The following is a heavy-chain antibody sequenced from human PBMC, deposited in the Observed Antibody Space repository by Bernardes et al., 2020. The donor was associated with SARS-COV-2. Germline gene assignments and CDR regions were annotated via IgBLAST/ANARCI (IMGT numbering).Heavy chain of an antibody. CDR1: GFKLGSHW. J-gene: IGHJ4*02. CDR2: IRHEGSET. CDR3: ARVQNDHYDFWSGQPNKYFDS. D-gene: IGHD3-3*01. Sequence: GGSLRLSCAATGFKLGSHWMTWVRQPLGKGLEWVANIRHEGSETYYVDSVKGRFIISRDNAGSSVYLQMNSLRAEDTAVYYCARVQNDHYDFWSGQPNKYFDSWGQGTQVTVSS. V-gene: IGHV3-7*01.